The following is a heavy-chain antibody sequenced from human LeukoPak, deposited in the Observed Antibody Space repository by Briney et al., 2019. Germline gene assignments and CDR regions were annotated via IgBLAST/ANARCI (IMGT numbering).Heavy chain of an antibody. CDR2: IDPSDSFI. CDR1: GRGLSTHY. Sequence: GESLKISCQGFGRGLSTHYINWVRQMPGKGLEWMGRIDPSDSFINYSPSFQGHVIISADKSNNTAYLQWDSLKASDTAIYYCARRPGGVLADTDFFETWGQGTLVTVSS. V-gene: IGHV5-10-1*01. D-gene: IGHD3-16*01. J-gene: IGHJ4*02. CDR3: ARRPGGVLADTDFFET.